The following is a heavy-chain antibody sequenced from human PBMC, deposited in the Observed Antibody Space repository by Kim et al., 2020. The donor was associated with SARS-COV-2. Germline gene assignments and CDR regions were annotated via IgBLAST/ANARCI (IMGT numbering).Heavy chain of an antibody. CDR3: ARYGVDNWGSGGNYYGMDV. CDR1: GGTFSSYA. CDR2: IIPIFGTA. D-gene: IGHD7-27*01. V-gene: IGHV1-69*13. Sequence: SVKVSCKASGGTFSSYAISWVRQAPGQGLEWMGGIIPIFGTANYAQKFQGRVTITADESTSTAYMELSSLRSEDTAVYYCARYGVDNWGSGGNYYGMDVWGQGTTVTVSS. J-gene: IGHJ6*02.